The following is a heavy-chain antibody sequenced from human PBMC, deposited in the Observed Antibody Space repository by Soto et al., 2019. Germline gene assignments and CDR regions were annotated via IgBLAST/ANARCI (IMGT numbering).Heavy chain of an antibody. CDR1: GFSLSTSGVG. CDR3: AHLITMVLGVIGRELFDP. CDR2: IYWDDDK. Sequence: SGPTLVKPTQTLTLTCTFSGFSLSTSGVGVGWIRQPPGKALEWLALIYWDDDKRYSPSLKSRLTIAKDTSKNQVVLTMTNMDPVDTATYYCAHLITMVLGVIGRELFDPWGQGTLVTVSS. J-gene: IGHJ5*02. V-gene: IGHV2-5*02. D-gene: IGHD3-10*01.